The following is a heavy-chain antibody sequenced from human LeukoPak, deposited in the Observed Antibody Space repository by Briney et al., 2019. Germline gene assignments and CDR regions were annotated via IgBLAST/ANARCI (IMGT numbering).Heavy chain of an antibody. J-gene: IGHJ4*02. D-gene: IGHD6-19*01. CDR3: TRHISTPYSSSSYGDFDY. Sequence: GGSLRLSCAASGFTFSSFSLNWVRQAPGKGLEWISYINSENGIYSADSMKGRFTISRDNAKSLLYLQMNSLKTEDTAVYYCTRHISTPYSSSSYGDFDYWGQGTLVTVSS. V-gene: IGHV3-48*04. CDR1: GFTFSSFS. CDR2: INSENGI.